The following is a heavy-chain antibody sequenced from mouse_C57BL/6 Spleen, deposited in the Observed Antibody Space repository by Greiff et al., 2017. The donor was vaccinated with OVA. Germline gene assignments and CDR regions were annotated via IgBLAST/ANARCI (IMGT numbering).Heavy chain of an antibody. CDR1: GFSLTSYG. J-gene: IGHJ4*01. D-gene: IGHD2-4*01. CDR3: ARRGVYYDSLNAMDY. Sequence: QVQLQQSGPGLVQPSQSLSITCTVSGFSLTSYGVHWVRQSPGKGLEWLGVIWSGGSTDTTAAFISSLSISKDNSKSQVFFKRNRLQADDAAIYYFARRGVYYDSLNAMDYWGQGTSITVSS. CDR2: IWSGGST. V-gene: IGHV2-2*01.